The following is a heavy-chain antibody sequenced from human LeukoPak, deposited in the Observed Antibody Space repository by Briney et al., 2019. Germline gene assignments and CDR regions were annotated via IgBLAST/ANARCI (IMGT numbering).Heavy chain of an antibody. J-gene: IGHJ6*02. CDR1: GGSISSYY. V-gene: IGHV4-4*07. D-gene: IGHD3-22*01. CDR3: ARDKDYYDRRGYPGMDV. Sequence: PSETLSLTCTVSGGSISSYYWSWIRQPAGKGLEWIGRIYTSGSTNYNPSPKSRVTMSVDTSKNQFSLKLSSVTAADTAVYYCARDKDYYDRRGYPGMDVWGQGTTVTVSS. CDR2: IYTSGST.